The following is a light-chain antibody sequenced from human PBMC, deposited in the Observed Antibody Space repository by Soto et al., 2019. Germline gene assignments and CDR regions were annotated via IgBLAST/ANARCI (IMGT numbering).Light chain of an antibody. V-gene: IGKV1-6*01. CDR1: QAIRND. CDR3: LQKYFYPFT. CDR2: AAS. Sequence: AIQMTQSPSSLSASVGDSVTITCRASQAIRNDLGWYQQKPGKAPKLLIYAASTLQSGVSSRFSGSGSGTDFTLTISSLQPEDFATYYCLQKYFYPFTFGPGTKVDIK. J-gene: IGKJ3*01.